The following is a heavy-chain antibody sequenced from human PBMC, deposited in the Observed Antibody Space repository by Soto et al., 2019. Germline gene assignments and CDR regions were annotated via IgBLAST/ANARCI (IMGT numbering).Heavy chain of an antibody. CDR3: ARDHGGSTWFVGIYYYFGVDV. CDR1: GFTLNSYN. J-gene: IGHJ6*02. Sequence: EVQLVESGGGLVQPGGSLRLSCAASGFTLNSYNMNWVRQAPRKGLEWVSDISGSSDTIYYADSVKGRFTISRDNAKNSLYLQMDSLRDEDTAVYYCARDHGGSTWFVGIYYYFGVDVWGQGTTVTVSS. CDR2: ISGSSDTI. D-gene: IGHD6-13*01. V-gene: IGHV3-48*02.